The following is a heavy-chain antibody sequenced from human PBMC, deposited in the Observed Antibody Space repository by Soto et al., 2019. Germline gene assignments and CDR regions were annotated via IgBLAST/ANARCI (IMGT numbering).Heavy chain of an antibody. V-gene: IGHV4-34*01. CDR3: AREGGYDDY. CDR1: GGSFSGPN. CDR2: INHSGST. D-gene: IGHD1-1*01. Sequence: SDTLSLTCAVYGGSFSGPNWSWIRQPPGKGLEWIGEINHSGSTNYNPSLKSRVTISIDMSQNQYSLKVTSVTGADTAIYYCAREGGYDDYWGQGTLVTVS. J-gene: IGHJ4*02.